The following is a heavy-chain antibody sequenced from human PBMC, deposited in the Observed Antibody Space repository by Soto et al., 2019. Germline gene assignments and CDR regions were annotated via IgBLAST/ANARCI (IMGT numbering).Heavy chain of an antibody. CDR3: ARGEHRLRYFDWLLFYYYYYGMDI. D-gene: IGHD3-9*01. V-gene: IGHV1-69*13. CDR2: IIPIFGTA. Sequence: RASVKVSCKASGGTFSSYAISWVRQAPGQGLEWMGGIIPIFGTANYAQKFQGRVTITADESTSTAYMELSSLRSEDTAVYYCARGEHRLRYFDWLLFYYYYYGMDIWGQGTTVTVSS. J-gene: IGHJ6*02. CDR1: GGTFSSYA.